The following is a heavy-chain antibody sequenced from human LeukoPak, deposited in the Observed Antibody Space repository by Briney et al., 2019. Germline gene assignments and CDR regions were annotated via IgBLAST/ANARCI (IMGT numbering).Heavy chain of an antibody. CDR2: IKEDGSEK. Sequence: GGSLRLSCAASGFIFTDYWMYWVRQAPGRGLAWVANIKEDGSEKNYVDSVKGRFTISRDNAKNSVYLQMNSLRVEDTAVYYCARDFNPSCGDNCYIDAFDIWGQGTMVPVS. J-gene: IGHJ3*02. V-gene: IGHV3-7*01. CDR3: ARDFNPSCGDNCYIDAFDI. D-gene: IGHD2-21*01. CDR1: GFIFTDYW.